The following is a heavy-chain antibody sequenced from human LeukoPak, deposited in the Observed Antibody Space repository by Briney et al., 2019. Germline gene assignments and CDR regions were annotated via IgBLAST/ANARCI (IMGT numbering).Heavy chain of an antibody. Sequence: SETLSLTCTVSGGSISSYYWSWIRQPAGKGLEWIGRIYTSGSTNYNPSLKSRVTMSVDTSKNQFSLKPSSVTAADTAVYYCARDGGHNIRSSYYFDYWGQGTLVTVSS. CDR1: GGSISSYY. CDR2: IYTSGST. J-gene: IGHJ4*02. V-gene: IGHV4-4*07. D-gene: IGHD6-6*01. CDR3: ARDGGHNIRSSYYFDY.